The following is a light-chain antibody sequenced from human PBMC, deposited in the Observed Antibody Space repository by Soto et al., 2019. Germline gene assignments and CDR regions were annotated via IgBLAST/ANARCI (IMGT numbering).Light chain of an antibody. CDR2: GAF. CDR3: QQYGHSRT. CDR1: QRIDHDY. Sequence: EILLTQSPATLSLSPGERATLSCRASQRIDHDYLAWYQQKLGQPPRLLMYGAFVRPTGIPDRVSGSGSGTDFSLTLSRLEPEDFAVYYCQQYGHSRTFGQGTNLQIK. J-gene: IGKJ2*01. V-gene: IGKV3-20*01.